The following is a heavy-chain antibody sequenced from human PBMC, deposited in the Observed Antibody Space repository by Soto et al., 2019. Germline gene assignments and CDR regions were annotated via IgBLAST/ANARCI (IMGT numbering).Heavy chain of an antibody. Sequence: SETLSLTCTVSGGSISSGDDYWSWIRQPPGKGLEWIGYIYYSGSTYYNPSLKSRVTISVDTSKNQFSLKLSSVTAADTAVYYCARVIRYYYGMDVWGQGTTVTVSS. CDR1: GGSISSGDDY. V-gene: IGHV4-30-4*01. D-gene: IGHD2-21*01. CDR2: IYYSGST. J-gene: IGHJ6*02. CDR3: ARVIRYYYGMDV.